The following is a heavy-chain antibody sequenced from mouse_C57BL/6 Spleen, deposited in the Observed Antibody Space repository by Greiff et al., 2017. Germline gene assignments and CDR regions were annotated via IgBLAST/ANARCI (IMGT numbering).Heavy chain of an antibody. CDR2: IDPSDSET. Sequence: VQLQQSGAELVRPGSSVKLSCKASGYTFTSYWMHWVKQRPIQGLEWIGNIDPSDSETHYNQKFKDKATLTVDKSSSTAYMQLSSLTSEDSAVYYCARARVYYGNYCMDYWGQGTSVTVSS. D-gene: IGHD2-1*01. J-gene: IGHJ4*01. V-gene: IGHV1-52*01. CDR1: GYTFTSYW. CDR3: ARARVYYGNYCMDY.